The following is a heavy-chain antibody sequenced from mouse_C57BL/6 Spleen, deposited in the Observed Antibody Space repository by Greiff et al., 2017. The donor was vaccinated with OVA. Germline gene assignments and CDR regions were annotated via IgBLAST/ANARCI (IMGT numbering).Heavy chain of an antibody. J-gene: IGHJ2*01. CDR1: GYAFSSSW. V-gene: IGHV1-82*01. CDR3: ERYDDDGANFDY. Sequence: QVQLQQSGPELVKPGASVKISCKASGYAFSSSWMNWVKQRPGKGLEWIGRIYPGDGDTNYNGKFKGKATLTADKSSSTAYMQLSSLTSEDSAVYVCERYDDDGANFDYWGQGTTLTVSS. CDR2: IYPGDGDT. D-gene: IGHD2-4*01.